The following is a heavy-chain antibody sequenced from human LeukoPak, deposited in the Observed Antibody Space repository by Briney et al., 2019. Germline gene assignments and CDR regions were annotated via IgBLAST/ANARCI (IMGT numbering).Heavy chain of an antibody. V-gene: IGHV4-59*05. J-gene: IGHJ4*02. Sequence: SETLSLTCTVSGGSICSYYWSWIRQPPGKGLEWIGSIYYSGSTYYNPSLKSRVTISVDTSKNQFSLKLSSVTAADTAVYYCASSWYYYDSSGYYYWGQGTLVTVSS. CDR1: GGSICSYY. CDR2: IYYSGST. CDR3: ASSWYYYDSSGYYY. D-gene: IGHD3-22*01.